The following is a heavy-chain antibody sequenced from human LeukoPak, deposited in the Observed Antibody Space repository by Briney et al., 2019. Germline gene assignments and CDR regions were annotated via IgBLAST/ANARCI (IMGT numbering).Heavy chain of an antibody. J-gene: IGHJ1*01. CDR3: ARRYSSSQGRYFQH. Sequence: SETLSLTCAVYGGSFSGYYWSWIRQPPGKGLEWIGEINHSGSTNYNPSLKSRVTISVDTSKNQFSLKLNSVTCADTAVYYCARRYSSSQGRYFQHWGQGTLVTVSS. CDR1: GGSFSGYY. CDR2: INHSGST. V-gene: IGHV4-34*01. D-gene: IGHD6-13*01.